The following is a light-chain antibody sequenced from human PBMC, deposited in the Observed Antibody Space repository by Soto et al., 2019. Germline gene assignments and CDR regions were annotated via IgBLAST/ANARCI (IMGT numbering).Light chain of an antibody. CDR3: AAWDDSLSGRV. CDR2: RND. CDR1: SSNIGSNY. V-gene: IGLV1-47*01. Sequence: QSVLTQPPSASGTPGQRVTISCSGSSSNIGSNYVYWYQHLPGTAPKVLIYRNDQRPSGVPDRVSGSKSGTSASLAISGLRSEDEVDYYCAAWDDSLSGRVFGGGTKLTVL. J-gene: IGLJ2*01.